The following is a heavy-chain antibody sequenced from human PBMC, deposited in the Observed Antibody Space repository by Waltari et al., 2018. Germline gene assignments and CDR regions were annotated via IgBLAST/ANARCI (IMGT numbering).Heavy chain of an antibody. CDR3: ARGGSWAIDY. V-gene: IGHV3-7*01. Sequence: EVRLVESGGGLVQPGGSLRLSCAASVFTFSDYWMSWVRQAPGQGLEWVANIKQDGSEKYQVDPVKGRFTISRDNAKNSLYLQMNSLRAEDTAVYFCARGGSWAIDYWGQGTLVTVSS. D-gene: IGHD3-16*01. CDR2: IKQDGSEK. CDR1: VFTFSDYW. J-gene: IGHJ4*02.